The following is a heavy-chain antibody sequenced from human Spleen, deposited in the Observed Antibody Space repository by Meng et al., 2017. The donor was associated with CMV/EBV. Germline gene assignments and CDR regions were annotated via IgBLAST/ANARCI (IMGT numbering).Heavy chain of an antibody. D-gene: IGHD1-26*01. CDR3: ARGAQGAMDN. V-gene: IGHV3-13*01. Sequence: GGSLRLSCAASGFTFSSFDMHWVRQATGKGLEWVSAIGTAGDTYYTGSVKGRFTISRENAKNSLHLQMNSLRPGDTAVYFCARGAQGAMDNWGQGTLVTVSS. CDR2: IGTAGDT. CDR1: GFTFSSFD. J-gene: IGHJ4*02.